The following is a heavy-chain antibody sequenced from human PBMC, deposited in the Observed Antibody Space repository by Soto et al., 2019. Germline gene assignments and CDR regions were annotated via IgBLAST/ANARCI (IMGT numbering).Heavy chain of an antibody. CDR3: ARRIVGATGYNWFDP. J-gene: IGHJ5*02. CDR1: GGSISSSSYY. Sequence: SETLSLTCTVSGGSISSSSYYWGWIRQPPGKGLEWIGSIYYSGSTYYNPSLKSRVTISVDTSKNQFSLKLSSVTAADTAVYYCARRIVGATGYNWFDPWGQGTLVTVSS. CDR2: IYYSGST. V-gene: IGHV4-39*01. D-gene: IGHD1-26*01.